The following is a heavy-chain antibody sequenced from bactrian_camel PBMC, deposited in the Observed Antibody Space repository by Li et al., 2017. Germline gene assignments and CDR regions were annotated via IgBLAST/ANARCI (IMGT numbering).Heavy chain of an antibody. D-gene: IGHD2*01. V-gene: IGHV3S1*01. CDR3: AKAQYENSFIVPRTNPWSLL. J-gene: IGHJ4*01. CDR2: INRGHGVP. Sequence: LVESGGGSVQAGGSLILSCAASDQSSKTTCISWFRQIPGKERERVSTINRGHGVPYIADSVRGRFTISRDNAKNTVYLQLNSLKTEDTAMYYCAKAQYENSFIVPRTNPWSLLRGQGTQVTVS. CDR1: DQSSKTTC.